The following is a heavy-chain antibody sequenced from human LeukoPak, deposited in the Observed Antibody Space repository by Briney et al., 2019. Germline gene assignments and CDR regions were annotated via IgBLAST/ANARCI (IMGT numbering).Heavy chain of an antibody. CDR2: INPNSGGP. J-gene: IGHJ6*02. Sequence: ASVKVSCKASGDTFTGYYMHWVRQAPGQGLEWMGWINPNSGGPNYAQKFQGRVTMTRDTSISTAYMELSRLRSDDTAVYYCARFGELAYGMDVWGQGTTVTVSS. CDR1: GDTFTGYY. D-gene: IGHD3-10*01. CDR3: ARFGELAYGMDV. V-gene: IGHV1-2*02.